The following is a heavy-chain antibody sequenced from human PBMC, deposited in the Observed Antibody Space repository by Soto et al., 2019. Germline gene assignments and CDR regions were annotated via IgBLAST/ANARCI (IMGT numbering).Heavy chain of an antibody. D-gene: IGHD3-22*01. CDR1: GGTFSSYA. V-gene: IGHV1-69*13. CDR2: IIPIFGTA. Sequence: GASVKVSCKASGGTFSSYAISWVRQAPGQGLEWMGGIIPIFGTANYAQKFQGRVTITADESTSTAYMELSSLRSEDTAVYYCARPARRYYDSSGYDLGVGAFDIWGQGTMVTVSS. CDR3: ARPARRYYDSSGYDLGVGAFDI. J-gene: IGHJ3*02.